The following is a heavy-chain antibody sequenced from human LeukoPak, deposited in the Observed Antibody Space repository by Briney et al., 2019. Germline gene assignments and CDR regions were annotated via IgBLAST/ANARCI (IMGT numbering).Heavy chain of an antibody. Sequence: SQTLSLTCAISGDSVSSNNGAWNWIRQSPSRGLEWLGRTYYRSKWYDDYAGSVKGRITISPDTSKNQFSLQMYSVTPEDTAVYYCARGEVWVIGSHAGWFDPWGQGTLVTVSS. CDR1: GDSVSSNNGA. CDR3: ARGEVWVIGSHAGWFDP. D-gene: IGHD3-22*01. CDR2: TYYRSKWYD. V-gene: IGHV6-1*01. J-gene: IGHJ5*02.